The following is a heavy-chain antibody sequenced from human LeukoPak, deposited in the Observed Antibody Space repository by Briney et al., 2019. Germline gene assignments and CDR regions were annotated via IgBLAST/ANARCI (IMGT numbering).Heavy chain of an antibody. J-gene: IGHJ4*02. V-gene: IGHV4-34*01. CDR1: GGSFSGYY. CDR2: INHSGST. D-gene: IGHD3-10*01. Sequence: SETLSLTCAVYGGSFSGYYWSWIRQPPGKGLEWIGEINHSGSTNYNPSLKSRVTISVDTSKNQFSLKLSSVTAADTAVYYCARSYGSGSYYNVPFHWGQGTLVTVSS. CDR3: ARSYGSGSYYNVPFH.